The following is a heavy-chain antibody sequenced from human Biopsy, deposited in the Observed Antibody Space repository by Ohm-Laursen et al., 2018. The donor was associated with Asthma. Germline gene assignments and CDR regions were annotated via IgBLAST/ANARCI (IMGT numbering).Heavy chain of an antibody. CDR3: AREGITGTTAWFDP. D-gene: IGHD1-7*01. CDR2: INAGNGNT. J-gene: IGHJ5*02. CDR1: GYTFTSYA. V-gene: IGHV1-3*01. Sequence: SVKVSCKASGYTFTSYAMHWVRQAPGQRLEWMGWINAGNGNTKYSQKFQGRVTMTRDTSISTAYMELSRLRSDDTAVYYCAREGITGTTAWFDPWGQGTLVTVSS.